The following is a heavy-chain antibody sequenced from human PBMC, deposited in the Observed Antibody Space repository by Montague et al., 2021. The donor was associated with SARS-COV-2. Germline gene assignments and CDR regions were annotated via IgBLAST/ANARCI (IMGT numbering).Heavy chain of an antibody. J-gene: IGHJ4*02. V-gene: IGHV2-70*11. D-gene: IGHD3-16*02. Sequence: PALVKSTQTLTLTCTFSGFSLSTSGMCVSWIRQPPGKALEWLARIDWXDDKYYSTSLKTRLTIPKDTSKNQVVLTMTNMDPVDTATYYCARTTMITFGGVIVPFDYWGQGTLVTVSS. CDR3: ARTTMITFGGVIVPFDY. CDR2: IDWXDDK. CDR1: GFSLSTSGMC.